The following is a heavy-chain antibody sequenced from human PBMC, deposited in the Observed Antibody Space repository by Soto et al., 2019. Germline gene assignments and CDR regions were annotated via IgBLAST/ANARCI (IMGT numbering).Heavy chain of an antibody. CDR2: INQDGSEK. Sequence: GGSLRLSGLDAVFTFSTSWMTWVRQVPGKWLEWLANINQDGSEKXXVDSVKGRXTISRYNTKNSXYLQMXNVRAEDTAVYYCASDVADLWVPAPLVTVP. D-gene: IGHD6-19*01. CDR3: ASDVADL. V-gene: IGHV3-7*01. CDR1: VFTFSTSW. J-gene: IGHJ4*02.